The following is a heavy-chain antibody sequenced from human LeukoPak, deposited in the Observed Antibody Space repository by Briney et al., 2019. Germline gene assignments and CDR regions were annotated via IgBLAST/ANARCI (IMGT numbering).Heavy chain of an antibody. D-gene: IGHD1-26*01. Sequence: SETLSLTCAVYGGSFSGYYWSWIRQPPGKGLEWIGEINHNGNTNYNPSLKSRVTISVDTSKNQFSLKLSSVTAADTAVYYCARLDYSGSYYGRAFDIWGQGTMVTVSS. V-gene: IGHV4-34*01. CDR3: ARLDYSGSYYGRAFDI. CDR2: INHNGNT. CDR1: GGSFSGYY. J-gene: IGHJ3*02.